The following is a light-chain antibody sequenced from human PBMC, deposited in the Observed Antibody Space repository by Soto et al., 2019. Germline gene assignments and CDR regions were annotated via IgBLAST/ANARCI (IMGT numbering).Light chain of an antibody. CDR1: QSVSSD. Sequence: ETVLTQSPATLSLSPGERATLSCRASQSVSSDLAWYQKKHGQAPRLLIYDAFNRATGIPARFSGSGSGTDFTLTISSLEPEDFAVYHCQFGFTVGPGTKVDIK. CDR3: QFGFT. J-gene: IGKJ3*01. CDR2: DAF. V-gene: IGKV3-11*01.